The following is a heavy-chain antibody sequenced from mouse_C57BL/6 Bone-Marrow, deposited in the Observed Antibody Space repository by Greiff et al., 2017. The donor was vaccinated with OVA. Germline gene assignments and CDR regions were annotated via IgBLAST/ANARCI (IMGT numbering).Heavy chain of an antibody. CDR1: GYTFTSYG. J-gene: IGHJ3*01. CDR2: IYPKSGTT. D-gene: IGHD1-1*01. CDR3: ARYDGSSSWFAY. Sequence: VQLQQSGAELARPGASVTLSCKASGYTFTSYGISWVKQRTGQGLEWIGEIYPKSGTTYYNEKLKGKATLTADESSSTAYMVLRSLTAEDSAFYFGARYDGSSSWFAYWGQGTLATVSA. V-gene: IGHV1-81*01.